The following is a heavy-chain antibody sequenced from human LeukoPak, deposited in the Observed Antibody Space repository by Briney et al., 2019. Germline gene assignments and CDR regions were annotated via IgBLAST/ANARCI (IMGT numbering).Heavy chain of an antibody. J-gene: IGHJ4*02. CDR2: MNPNNGNT. CDR1: GYTFTTYD. Sequence: ASVKVSCKASGYTFTTYDINWVRQATGQGLEWMGWMNPNNGNTGYAQKLQGRVTMTTDTSTSTAYMELRSLRSDDTAVYYCATSITMIVSFDYWGQGTLVTVSS. CDR3: ATSITMIVSFDY. D-gene: IGHD3-22*01. V-gene: IGHV1-8*01.